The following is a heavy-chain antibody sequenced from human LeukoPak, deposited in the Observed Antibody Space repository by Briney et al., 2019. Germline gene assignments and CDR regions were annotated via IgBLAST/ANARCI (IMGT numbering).Heavy chain of an antibody. CDR1: GFTFSNYW. CDR2: IKQDGSEK. Sequence: PGGSLRLSCAASGFTFSNYWMSWVRQAPGKGLEWVANIKQDGSEKYYVDSVKGRFTISRDNAKNSLYLQMSSLRAEDTAVYYCARDWIGRGQTPYYFDYWGQGTLVTVSS. CDR3: ARDWIGRGQTPYYFDY. V-gene: IGHV3-7*01. J-gene: IGHJ4*02. D-gene: IGHD2-2*03.